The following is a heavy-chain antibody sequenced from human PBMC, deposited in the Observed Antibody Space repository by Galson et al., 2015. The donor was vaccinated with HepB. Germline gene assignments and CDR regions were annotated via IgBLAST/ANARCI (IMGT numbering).Heavy chain of an antibody. D-gene: IGHD6-6*01. CDR3: ARVEVAARPDDYYYYMDV. CDR2: INSDGSST. J-gene: IGHJ6*03. V-gene: IGHV3-74*01. Sequence: SLRLSCAASGFTFSSYWMHWVRQAPGKGLVWVSRINSDGSSTSYADSVKGRFTISRDNAKNSLYLQMNSLRAEDTAVYYCARVEVAARPDDYYYYMDVWGKGTTVTVSS. CDR1: GFTFSSYW.